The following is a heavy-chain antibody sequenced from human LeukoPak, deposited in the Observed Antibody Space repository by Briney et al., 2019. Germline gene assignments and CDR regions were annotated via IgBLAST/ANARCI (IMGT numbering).Heavy chain of an antibody. CDR3: AKAALRYQLLSSLDY. CDR1: GFTFSSYA. Sequence: GGSLRLSCTASGFTFSSYAMNWARQAPGKGLEWVSAISGSGASTYYADSVKGRFTISRDNSKNTLYLQMNSLRAEDTAIYYCAKAALRYQLLSSLDYWGQGTLVTVSS. J-gene: IGHJ4*02. D-gene: IGHD2-2*01. CDR2: ISGSGAST. V-gene: IGHV3-23*01.